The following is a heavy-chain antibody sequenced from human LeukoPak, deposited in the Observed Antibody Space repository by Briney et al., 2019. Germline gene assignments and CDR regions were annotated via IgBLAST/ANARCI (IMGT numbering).Heavy chain of an antibody. CDR2: ISYDGSNK. Sequence: GGSLRLSCAAPGFTFSSYGMHWVRQAPGKGLEWVAVISYDGSNKYYADYVKGRFTISRDNSKNTLYLQMNSLRAEDTAVYYCARSHGGVIVYFDYWGQGTLVTVSS. CDR3: ARSHGGVIVYFDY. D-gene: IGHD3-16*02. CDR1: GFTFSSYG. J-gene: IGHJ4*02. V-gene: IGHV3-30*03.